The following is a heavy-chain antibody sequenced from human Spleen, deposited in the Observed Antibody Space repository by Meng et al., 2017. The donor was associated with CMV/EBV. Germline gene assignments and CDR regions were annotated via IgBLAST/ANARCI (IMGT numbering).Heavy chain of an antibody. CDR1: GGSVSSSNYY. CDR2: LYHSGGT. J-gene: IGHJ2*01. CDR3: ARGIKDYDFWPFDL. V-gene: IGHV4-61*01. D-gene: IGHD3-3*01. Sequence: GSLRLSCSVSGGSVSSSNYYWSWIRQPPGKGLEWIGFLYHSGGTNYNPSLKSRVTFSVDTSKNKLSLRLSSVTTADTAVYFCARGIKDYDFWPFDLWGRGTLVTVSS.